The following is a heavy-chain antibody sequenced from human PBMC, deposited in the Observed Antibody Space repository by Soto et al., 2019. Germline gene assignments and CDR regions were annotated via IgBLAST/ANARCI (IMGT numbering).Heavy chain of an antibody. CDR2: ISGSGGST. CDR1: GFTYSSCA. Sequence: EVELLESGGGLVQPGGSLRLSCAASGFTYSSCAMSWVRQAPGKGLEWFSAISGSGGSTYYADSVKGRFTISRDNSKNTLYLQMNSLRAEDTAVYYCAKDVHYGVPNGMDVWGQGTTVTVSS. J-gene: IGHJ6*02. CDR3: AKDVHYGVPNGMDV. V-gene: IGHV3-23*01. D-gene: IGHD4-17*01.